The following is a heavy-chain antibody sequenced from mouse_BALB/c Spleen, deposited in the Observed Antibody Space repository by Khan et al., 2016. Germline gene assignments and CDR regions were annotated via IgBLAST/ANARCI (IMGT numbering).Heavy chain of an antibody. CDR1: GYSITSDCA. V-gene: IGHV3-2*02. CDR3: ARGNDGFFAWFAY. D-gene: IGHD2-3*01. J-gene: IGHJ3*01. CDR2: ISYSGYT. Sequence: EVQLQESGLGLVKPSQSLSLSCTVTGYSITSDCAWSWIRQFPGNKLEWMGYISYSGYTSYNPSFKGRISITRDTSKNQFFLQLNSVTTEDTATYYCARGNDGFFAWFAYWGQGTLVTVSA.